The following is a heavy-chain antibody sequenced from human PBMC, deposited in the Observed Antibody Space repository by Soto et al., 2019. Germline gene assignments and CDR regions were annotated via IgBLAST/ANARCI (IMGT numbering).Heavy chain of an antibody. J-gene: IGHJ4*02. D-gene: IGHD6-13*01. CDR2: INSDGSIT. Sequence: GGSLRLSCAASGFTFSSNWMHWVRQAPGKGLVWVSRINSDGSITSYADSVKGQFTISRDNAKNTVYLQMNSLRAEDTAVYYCARGSSSWYVSFDYWGQVLLVTFSS. V-gene: IGHV3-74*01. CDR3: ARGSSSWYVSFDY. CDR1: GFTFSSNW.